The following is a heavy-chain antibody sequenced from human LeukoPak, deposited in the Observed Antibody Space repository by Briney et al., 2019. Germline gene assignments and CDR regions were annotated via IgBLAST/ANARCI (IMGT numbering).Heavy chain of an antibody. J-gene: IGHJ4*02. V-gene: IGHV3-23*01. CDR3: AKDSPVATV. CDR2: MSGGGDST. CDR1: GFTFSTYG. D-gene: IGHD6-13*01. Sequence: GGSLRLSCAASGFTFSTYGMSWFRQAPGKGLEWVSAMSGGGDSTYYADSVKGRFTISRDNSKNTLYLQMNSLRADDTALYYCAKDSPVATVWGQGTLVTVSS.